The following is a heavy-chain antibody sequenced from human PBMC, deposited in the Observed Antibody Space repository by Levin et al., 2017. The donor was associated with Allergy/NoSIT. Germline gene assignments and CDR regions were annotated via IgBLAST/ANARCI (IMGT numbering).Heavy chain of an antibody. V-gene: IGHV3-23*01. CDR2: ISGSGGST. CDR1: GFTFSSYA. J-gene: IGHJ4*02. CDR3: AKSRGRDSSGQLPLDY. D-gene: IGHD3-22*01. Sequence: GGSLRLSCAASGFTFSSYAMSWVRQAPGKGLEWVSAISGSGGSTYYADSVKGRFTISRDNSKNTLYLQMNSLRAEDTAVYYCAKSRGRDSSGQLPLDYWGQGTLVTVSS.